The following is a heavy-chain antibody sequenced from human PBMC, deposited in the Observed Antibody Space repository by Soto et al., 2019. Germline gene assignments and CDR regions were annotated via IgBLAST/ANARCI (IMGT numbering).Heavy chain of an antibody. V-gene: IGHV3-21*01. D-gene: IGHD3-9*01. Sequence: GGSLRLSCAASGFTFSSYSMNWVRQAPGKGLEWVSSISSSSSYIYYTDSVKGRFTISRDNAKNSLYLQMNSLRAEDTAVYYCARDTTLRYRQTWGQGTLVTVSS. CDR2: ISSSSSYI. J-gene: IGHJ4*02. CDR3: ARDTTLRYRQT. CDR1: GFTFSSYS.